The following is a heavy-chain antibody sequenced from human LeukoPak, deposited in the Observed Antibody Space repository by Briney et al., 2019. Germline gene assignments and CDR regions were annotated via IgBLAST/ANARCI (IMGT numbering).Heavy chain of an antibody. Sequence: SETLSLTCTVSGGSISSYYWTWIRQPPGKGLEWIGCIYYSGSTNYNPSLKSRVTISVDTSKNQSSLKLSSVTAADTAVYYCARGGYSYLDFDYWGQGTLVTVSS. CDR1: GGSISSYY. J-gene: IGHJ4*02. CDR2: IYYSGST. V-gene: IGHV4-59*01. D-gene: IGHD5-18*01. CDR3: ARGGYSYLDFDY.